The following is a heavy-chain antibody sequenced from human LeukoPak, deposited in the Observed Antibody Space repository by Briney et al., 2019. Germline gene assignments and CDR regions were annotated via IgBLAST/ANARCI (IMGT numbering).Heavy chain of an antibody. D-gene: IGHD3-22*01. J-gene: IGHJ4*02. CDR3: ARQNGAGYYYYFDS. V-gene: IGHV3-48*01. CDR2: LSSSSSSI. Sequence: PGGSLRLSCAASGFTFSSHSMNWVRQAPGKGLEWVSYLSSSSSSIYYADSVKGRFTISRDNAKNSLYLQMNSLRAEDTAVYYCARQNGAGYYYYFDSWGQGTLVTVSS. CDR1: GFTFSSHS.